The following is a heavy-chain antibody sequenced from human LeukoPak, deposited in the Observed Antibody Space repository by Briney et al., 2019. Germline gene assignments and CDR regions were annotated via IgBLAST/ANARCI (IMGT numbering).Heavy chain of an antibody. D-gene: IGHD3-22*01. Sequence: PGGSLRLSCAGSGLSVSSNYMGWVRQAPGKGLEWVSIMYASCASYYTDSAKGRFTVSRDSSENTLYLQMNSLRAEDTAVYYCARATVEGAYDYFDYWGQGSQVTVSS. V-gene: IGHV3-66*01. CDR3: ARATVEGAYDYFDY. J-gene: IGHJ4*02. CDR2: MYASCAS. CDR1: GLSVSSNY.